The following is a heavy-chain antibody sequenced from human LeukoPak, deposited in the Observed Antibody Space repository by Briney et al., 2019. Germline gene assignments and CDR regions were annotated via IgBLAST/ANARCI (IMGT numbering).Heavy chain of an antibody. CDR2: IYSGGST. CDR3: ARENKAVAAHYFDY. J-gene: IGHJ4*02. V-gene: IGHV3-66*01. D-gene: IGHD6-19*01. Sequence: GGSLRLSCAASGTTVSDNYMSWVRLAPGKGLEWVSVIYSGGSTYYADSVKGRFTISRDNSKNTLYLQMNSLRAEDTAVYYCARENKAVAAHYFDYWGQGTLVTVSS. CDR1: GTTVSDNY.